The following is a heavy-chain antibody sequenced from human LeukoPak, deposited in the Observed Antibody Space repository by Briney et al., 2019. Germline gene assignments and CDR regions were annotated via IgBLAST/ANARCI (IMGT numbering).Heavy chain of an antibody. CDR1: GGSIRSSSYY. V-gene: IGHV4-39*01. CDR3: ASRGYSGYEPLGVQH. J-gene: IGHJ1*01. Sequence: SETLSLTCTVSGGSIRSSSYYWGWIRQPPGKGLEWIGSIYYSGSTYYNPSLKSRLTISVDTSKNQSSLKLSSVTAADTAVYYCASRGYSGYEPLGVQHWGQGTLVTVSS. D-gene: IGHD5-12*01. CDR2: IYYSGST.